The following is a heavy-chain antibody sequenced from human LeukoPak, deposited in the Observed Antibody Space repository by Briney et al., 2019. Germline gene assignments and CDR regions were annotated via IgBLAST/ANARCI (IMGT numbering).Heavy chain of an antibody. CDR3: ARDPTYSYGYYYYYYGMDV. CDR1: GFTFSSYS. V-gene: IGHV3-30*04. Sequence: GGSLRLSCAASGFTFSSYSMYWVRQAPGKGLEWVAVISYDGSNKYYADFVKGRFTISRDNSKNTLYLQMNSLRAEDTAVYYCARDPTYSYGYYYYYYGMDVWGQGTTVTVSS. J-gene: IGHJ6*02. D-gene: IGHD5-18*01. CDR2: ISYDGSNK.